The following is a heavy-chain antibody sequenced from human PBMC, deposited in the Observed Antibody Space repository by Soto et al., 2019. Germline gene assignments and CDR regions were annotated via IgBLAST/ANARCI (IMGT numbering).Heavy chain of an antibody. V-gene: IGHV1-46*04. CDR2: INPNGGST. J-gene: IGHJ4*02. CDR1: GYIFINYY. Sequence: SSVKVSCKASGYIFINYYIHWVRQAPGQGLEWIGIINPNGGSTNYADSVKGRFTISRDNAKNSLYLQMNSLRAEDTAVYYCASNYDILTGYDYWGQGTLVTVSS. CDR3: ASNYDILTGYDY. D-gene: IGHD3-9*01.